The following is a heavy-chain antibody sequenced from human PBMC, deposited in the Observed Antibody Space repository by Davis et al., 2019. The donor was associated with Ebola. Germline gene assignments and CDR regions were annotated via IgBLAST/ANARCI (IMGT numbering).Heavy chain of an antibody. J-gene: IGHJ6*02. CDR1: GHSVSGRSGA. CDR3: VRGWGRTGMGV. Sequence: HSQTLSLTCAISGHSVSGRSGAWNWIRQSPSRGLEWLGRTYYTSKWFNHYAVSVKSRITINPDTSKNQFSLQLNSVTPEDTAVYYCVRGWGRTGMGVWGQGTTVTVSS. D-gene: IGHD1-26*01. V-gene: IGHV6-1*01. CDR2: TYYTSKWFN.